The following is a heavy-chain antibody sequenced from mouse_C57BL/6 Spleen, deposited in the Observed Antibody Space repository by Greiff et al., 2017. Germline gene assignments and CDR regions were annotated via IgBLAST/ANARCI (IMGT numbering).Heavy chain of an antibody. CDR2: ISSGSSTI. J-gene: IGHJ1*03. V-gene: IGHV5-17*01. D-gene: IGHD2-5*01. CDR1: GFTFSDYG. CDR3: ARDHSNYGYFDV. Sequence: EVKVVESGGGLVKPGGSLKLSCAASGFTFSDYGMHWVRQAPEKGLEWVAYISSGSSTIYYADTVKGRFTISRDNAKNTLFLQMTSLRSEDTAMYYCARDHSNYGYFDVWGTGTTVTVSS.